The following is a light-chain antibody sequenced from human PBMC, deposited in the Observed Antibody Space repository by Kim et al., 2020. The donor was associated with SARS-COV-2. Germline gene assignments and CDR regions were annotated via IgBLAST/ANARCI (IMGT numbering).Light chain of an antibody. CDR1: SLRSDY. J-gene: IGLJ2*01. V-gene: IGLV3-19*01. Sequence: AVGQTVRIKCKGGSLRSDYASGYQQKQGQAPGLVIYGKNNRPSGIPDRVSGSSSGNTASLTITGAQAEDEADYYCNSRDSSGNHVVFGGGTQLTVL. CDR2: GKN. CDR3: NSRDSSGNHVV.